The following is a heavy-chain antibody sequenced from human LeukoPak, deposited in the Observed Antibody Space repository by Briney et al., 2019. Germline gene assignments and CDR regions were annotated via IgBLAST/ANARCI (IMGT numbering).Heavy chain of an antibody. J-gene: IGHJ3*02. D-gene: IGHD1-26*01. V-gene: IGHV4-34*01. CDR1: GGSFSGYY. CDR2: INHSGST. Sequence: SEALSLTCAVYGGSFSGYYWSWIRQPPGKGLEWIGEINHSGSTKYNPSLKSRVTISVDTSKNQFSLKLSSVTAADTAVYYCASRSGSYYSDAFDIWGQGTMVTVSS. CDR3: ASRSGSYYSDAFDI.